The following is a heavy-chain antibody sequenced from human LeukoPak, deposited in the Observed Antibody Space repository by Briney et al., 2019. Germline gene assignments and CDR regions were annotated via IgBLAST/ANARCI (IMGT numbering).Heavy chain of an antibody. V-gene: IGHV4-59*01. CDR1: GGAISSYY. J-gene: IGHJ4*02. CDR2: IYYSGST. CDR3: ASTATRRYFDWSPFDY. Sequence: PSETVSLTCTVSGGAISSYYWSWIRQPPGKGLEWIGYIYYSGSTNYNPSLKSRVTISVDTSKNQFSLKLSSVTAADTAVYYCASTATRRYFDWSPFDYWGQGTLVTVSS. D-gene: IGHD3-9*01.